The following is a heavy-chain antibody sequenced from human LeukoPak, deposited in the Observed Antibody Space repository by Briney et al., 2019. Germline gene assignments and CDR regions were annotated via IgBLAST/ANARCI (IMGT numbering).Heavy chain of an antibody. CDR2: ISYDGTNK. Sequence: GGSLRLSCAASGFTFSSYAMHWVRQAPGKGLEWVALISYDGTNKYYADSVKGRFTISRDNSKSTLYLQMNSLRAEDTTVYYCARDVPYYYYGMDVWGLGTTVTVSS. CDR3: ARDVPYYYYGMDV. V-gene: IGHV3-30*04. CDR1: GFTFSSYA. J-gene: IGHJ6*02.